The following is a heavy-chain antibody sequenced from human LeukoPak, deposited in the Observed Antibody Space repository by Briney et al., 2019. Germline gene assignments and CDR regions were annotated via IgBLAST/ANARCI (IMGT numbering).Heavy chain of an antibody. CDR3: ARGPLSDFWGGSWFDP. CDR2: IIPIFGTA. Sequence: ASVKVSCKASGGTFSSYAISWVRQAPGQGLEWMGGIIPIFGTANYAQKFQGRVTITADESTSTAYMELSSLRSEDTAVYFCARGPLSDFWGGSWFDPWGQGTLVTVSS. J-gene: IGHJ5*02. V-gene: IGHV1-69*01. CDR1: GGTFSSYA. D-gene: IGHD3-3*01.